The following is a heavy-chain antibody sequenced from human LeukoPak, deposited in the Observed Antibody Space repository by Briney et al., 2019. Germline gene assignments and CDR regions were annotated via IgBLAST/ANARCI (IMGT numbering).Heavy chain of an antibody. CDR3: AGPDIATRPRKYYYYYMDV. CDR2: IYTSGST. CDR1: GGSISLYY. V-gene: IGHV4-4*09. J-gene: IGHJ6*03. D-gene: IGHD2-15*01. Sequence: SETLSLTCTVSGGSISLYYWNWIRQPPGKGLEWIGYIYTSGSTKCNPSLKSRVTISVDTSKNQLSLKLSSVTAADTAVYYCAGPDIATRPRKYYYYYMDVWGKGTTVTVSS.